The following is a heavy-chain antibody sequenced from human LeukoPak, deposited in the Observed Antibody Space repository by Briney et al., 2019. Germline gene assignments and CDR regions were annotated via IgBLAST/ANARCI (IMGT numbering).Heavy chain of an antibody. J-gene: IGHJ3*02. CDR2: INSSGGST. Sequence: ASVKVSCKASGYTFTSYYMHWVRQAPGQGLEWMGIINSSGGSTSYAQKFQGRVTITRNTSISTAYMELSSLRSEDTAVYYCARIRSNDAFDIWGQGTMVTVSS. D-gene: IGHD4-11*01. CDR1: GYTFTSYY. CDR3: ARIRSNDAFDI. V-gene: IGHV1-46*01.